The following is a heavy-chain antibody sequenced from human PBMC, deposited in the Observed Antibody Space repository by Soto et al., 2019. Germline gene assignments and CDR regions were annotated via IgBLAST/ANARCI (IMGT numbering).Heavy chain of an antibody. J-gene: IGHJ4*02. V-gene: IGHV4-34*01. CDR2: INHSGST. CDR1: GGSFSGYY. CDR3: ARAPLLRYFDWLLPRAYDY. Sequence: SETLSLTCAVYGGSFSGYYWSWIRQPPGKGLEWIGEINHSGSTNYNPSLKSRVTISVDTSKNQFSLKLSSVTAADTAVYYCARAPLLRYFDWLLPRAYDYWGQGTLVTVSS. D-gene: IGHD3-9*01.